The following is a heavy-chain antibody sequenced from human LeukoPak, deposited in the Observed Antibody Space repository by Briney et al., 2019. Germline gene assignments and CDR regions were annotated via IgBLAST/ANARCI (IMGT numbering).Heavy chain of an antibody. D-gene: IGHD6-13*01. CDR2: ISAYNGNT. J-gene: IGHJ4*02. CDR1: GYTFTSYG. V-gene: IGHV1-18*01. Sequence: GASVKVSCKASGYTFTSYGISWVRQAPGQGLEWMGWISAYNGNTNYAQKLQGRVTMTTDTSTSTAYMELRSLRSDDTAVYYCARAPPKTTAAAGTDYWGQGTLVTVSS. CDR3: ARAPPKTTAAAGTDY.